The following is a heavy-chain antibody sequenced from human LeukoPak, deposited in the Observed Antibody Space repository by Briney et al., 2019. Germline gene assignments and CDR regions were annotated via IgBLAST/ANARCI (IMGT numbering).Heavy chain of an antibody. CDR3: AGTTGYSSGWYTLDY. CDR1: GYTFTSYD. Sequence: ASVKVSCKASGYTFTSYDINWVRQATGQGLEWMGWMNPNSGNTGYAQKFQDRVTMTRDMSTSTVNMELSSLRSEDTAVYFCAGTTGYSSGWYTLDYWGQGTLVTVSS. J-gene: IGHJ4*02. D-gene: IGHD6-19*01. CDR2: MNPNSGNT. V-gene: IGHV1-8*02.